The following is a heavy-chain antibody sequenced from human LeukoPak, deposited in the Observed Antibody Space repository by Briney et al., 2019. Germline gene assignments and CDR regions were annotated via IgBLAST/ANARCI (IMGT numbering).Heavy chain of an antibody. Sequence: SETLSLTCTVSGGSISSSSYYWGWIRQPPGKGLEWIGSIYYSGSTYSNPSLKSRVTISVDTSKNQFSLKLSSVTAADTAVYYCARSIGGYCSSTSCQGGAFDYWGQGTLVTVSS. CDR1: GGSISSSSYY. V-gene: IGHV4-39*01. CDR3: ARSIGGYCSSTSCQGGAFDY. J-gene: IGHJ4*02. CDR2: IYYSGST. D-gene: IGHD2-2*01.